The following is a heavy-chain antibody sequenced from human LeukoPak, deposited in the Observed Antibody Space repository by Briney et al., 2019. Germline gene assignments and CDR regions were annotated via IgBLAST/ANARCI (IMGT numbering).Heavy chain of an antibody. CDR1: GFTFSSFG. CDR2: IRYDGSNK. CDR3: AKVRLDGVDP. V-gene: IGHV3-30*02. J-gene: IGHJ5*02. D-gene: IGHD3-16*01. Sequence: GRSLRLSCAASGFTFSSFGMHWVRQAPGKGLEWVAFIRYDGSNKYYADSVKGRFTISRDNSKNTLYLQMNSLRAEDTAVYYCAKVRLDGVDPWGQGTLVTVSS.